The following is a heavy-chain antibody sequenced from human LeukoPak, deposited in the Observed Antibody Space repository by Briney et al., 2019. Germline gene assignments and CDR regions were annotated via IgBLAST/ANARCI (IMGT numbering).Heavy chain of an antibody. CDR3: AREALPWLRLVGAFDI. CDR1: GFTFSSYS. J-gene: IGHJ3*02. Sequence: PGGSLRLSCAASGFTFSSYSMNWVRQAPGKGLEWVSYISSSSSTIYYADSVKGRFTISRDNAKNSLYLQMNSLRAEDTAVYYCAREALPWLRLVGAFDIWGQGTMVTVSS. D-gene: IGHD5-12*01. CDR2: ISSSSSTI. V-gene: IGHV3-48*01.